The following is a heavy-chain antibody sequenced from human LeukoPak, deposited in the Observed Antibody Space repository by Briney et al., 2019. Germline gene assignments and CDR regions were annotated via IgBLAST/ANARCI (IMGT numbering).Heavy chain of an antibody. Sequence: PGGSLRLSCAASGFTFSSYAMHWVRQAPGKGLEWVAVISYDGSNKYYADSVKGRFTISRDDAKNSLYLQMNSLRAEDTAVYYCARVLDYYYGMDVWGQGTTVTVSS. V-gene: IGHV3-30-3*01. CDR2: ISYDGSNK. CDR3: ARVLDYYYGMDV. CDR1: GFTFSSYA. J-gene: IGHJ6*02.